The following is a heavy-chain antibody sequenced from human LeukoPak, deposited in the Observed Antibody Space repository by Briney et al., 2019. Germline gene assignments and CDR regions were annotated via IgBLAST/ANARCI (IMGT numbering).Heavy chain of an antibody. CDR1: GFTFSSYA. CDR2: ISSNGGST. V-gene: IGHV3-64*01. J-gene: IGHJ4*02. CDR3: ARVYGDYVDY. Sequence: PGGSLRLSCAASGFTFSSYAMHWVRQAPGKGLEYVSAISSNGGSTYYANSVKGRFTISRDNSKNTLYLQMGSLRAEDMAVYYCARVYGDYVDYWGQGTLVTVSS. D-gene: IGHD4-17*01.